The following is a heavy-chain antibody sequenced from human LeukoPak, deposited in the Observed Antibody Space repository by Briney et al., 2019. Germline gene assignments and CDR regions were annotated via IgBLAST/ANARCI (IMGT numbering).Heavy chain of an antibody. V-gene: IGHV3-53*01. D-gene: IGHD2-2*02. J-gene: IGHJ4*02. CDR3: ASEIPHHY. CDR1: GFTVSSNY. Sequence: GGSLRLSCAASGFTVSSNYMSWVRQAPGKGLEWVSVLYSGGTIYYADSVKGRFTISRDNSKNTLYLQMNSLRAEDTAVYYCASEIPHHYWGQGTLVTVSP. CDR2: LYSGGTI.